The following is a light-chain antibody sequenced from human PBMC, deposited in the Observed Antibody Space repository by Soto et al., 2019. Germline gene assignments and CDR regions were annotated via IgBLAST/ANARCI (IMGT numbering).Light chain of an antibody. Sequence: QSALTQPPSASGSPGQSVTISCTGTKSDIGVYDFVSWYQHHPGKAPRLIIYEVVQRPSGVPDRFSGSKSGNTASLTVSGLQAEDEADYFCKSYAGSNNYVLGSGTK. CDR2: EVV. CDR3: KSYAGSNNYV. J-gene: IGLJ1*01. CDR1: KSDIGVYDF. V-gene: IGLV2-8*01.